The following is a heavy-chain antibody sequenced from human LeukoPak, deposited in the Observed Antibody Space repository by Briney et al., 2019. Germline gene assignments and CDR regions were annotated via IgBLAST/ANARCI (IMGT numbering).Heavy chain of an antibody. V-gene: IGHV3-21*01. J-gene: IGHJ3*02. CDR2: ISTTSAYI. CDR3: ARAFSYSSGHNAFDI. CDR1: GFALSHYS. D-gene: IGHD6-19*01. Sequence: GGSLRLSCAASGFALSHYSLTWVRQAPGKGLEWVSSISTTSAYIHYAESVKGRFSISRDNIDNVVYLQMNSLRGEDTAVYYCARAFSYSSGHNAFDIWGQGTMVTVSS.